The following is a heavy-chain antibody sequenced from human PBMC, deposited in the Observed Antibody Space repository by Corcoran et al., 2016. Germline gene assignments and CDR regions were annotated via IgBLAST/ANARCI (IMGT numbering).Heavy chain of an antibody. J-gene: IGHJ6*02. CDR1: GFTFSSYS. CDR2: ISSSSSTI. D-gene: IGHD2-2*01. CDR3: ARGEGCSSTSCYLWVGGMDV. V-gene: IGHV3-48*04. Sequence: EVQLVESGGGLVQPGGSLRLSCAASGFTFSSYSMNWVRQAPGKGLEWVSYISSSSSTIYYADSVKGRFTISRDNAKHSLYLQMNSLRAEDTAVYYCARGEGCSSTSCYLWVGGMDVWGQGTTVTVSS.